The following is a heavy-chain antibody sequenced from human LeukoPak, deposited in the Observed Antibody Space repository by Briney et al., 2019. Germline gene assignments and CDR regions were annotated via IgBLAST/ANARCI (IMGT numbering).Heavy chain of an antibody. D-gene: IGHD1-26*01. V-gene: IGHV1-2*06. CDR3: TRESGSYHGNDY. Sequence: ASVKVSCKASGYTFTGYYMHWLRQAPGQGLEWMGRINPNNGGTNYAQKFQGRVTMTGDTSISTAYMELSSLRSDDTAVYYCTRESGSYHGNDYWGQGTLVTVSS. J-gene: IGHJ4*02. CDR2: INPNNGGT. CDR1: GYTFTGYY.